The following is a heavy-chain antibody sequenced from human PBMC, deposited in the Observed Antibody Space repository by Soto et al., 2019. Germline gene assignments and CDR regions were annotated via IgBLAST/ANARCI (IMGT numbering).Heavy chain of an antibody. CDR1: GDTISTGGYT. D-gene: IGHD2-2*01. Sequence: SETLSLTCDVSGDTISTGGYTWAWIRQPPGKGLEWIGSVHISEKAYYNPSLKSRVTILVDRSKNQFSLKLSSVTAADTAVYYCARVPDRWGQGTLVTVS. CDR3: ARVPDR. V-gene: IGHV4-30-2*01. J-gene: IGHJ5*02. CDR2: VHISEKA.